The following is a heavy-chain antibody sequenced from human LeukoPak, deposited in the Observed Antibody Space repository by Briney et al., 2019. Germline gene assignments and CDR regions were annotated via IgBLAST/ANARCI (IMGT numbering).Heavy chain of an antibody. V-gene: IGHV3-23*01. CDR3: AKTRNYYYDGVDV. CDR1: GFTFSSYC. J-gene: IGHJ6*02. Sequence: GRSLTPSRAASGFTFSSYCISWVRLAPGKGLEWVAGISASGGRTYYACAVKGRFIISRDNSQNTLYVHMNSLRAGDTALYYCAKTRNYYYDGVDVWGQGTTVTVSS. CDR2: ISASGGRT.